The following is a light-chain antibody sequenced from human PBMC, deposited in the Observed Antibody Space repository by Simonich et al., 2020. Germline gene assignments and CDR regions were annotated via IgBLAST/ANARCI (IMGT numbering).Light chain of an antibody. CDR2: EVS. V-gene: IGLV2-8*01. Sequence: QSALTQPPSASGSPGQSVTISCTGTSSDVGGYNYVSWYQQHPGKAPKLMIYEVSKRPSGFPDRFSGSKSVNTASLTVSGLQAEDEADYYCSSYAGSNNYWVFGGGTKLTVL. CDR3: SSYAGSNNYWV. CDR1: SSDVGGYNY. J-gene: IGLJ3*02.